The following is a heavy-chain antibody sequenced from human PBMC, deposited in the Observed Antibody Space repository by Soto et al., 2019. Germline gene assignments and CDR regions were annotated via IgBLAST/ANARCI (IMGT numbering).Heavy chain of an antibody. V-gene: IGHV4-31*11. CDR1: GGTVRSCSVS. D-gene: IGHD2-8*01. CDR2: IYYSGSS. Sequence: SGSLSLTXAVSGGTVRSCSVSWRWNRQHPGKGLEWLGYIYYSGSSYDTPYLKSRITRSISTYKNQFSMKMTTVPAVDSSVYYCARVGVRCIHYWGQGPLVTVSS. CDR3: ARVGVRCIHY. J-gene: IGHJ4*02.